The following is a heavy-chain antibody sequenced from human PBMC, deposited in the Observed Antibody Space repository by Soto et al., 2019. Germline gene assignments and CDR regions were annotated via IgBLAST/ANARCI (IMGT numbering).Heavy chain of an antibody. CDR2: ISYDGSNK. CDR3: ARVSPWYYYDSSGAFDI. CDR1: GFTFSSYA. D-gene: IGHD3-22*01. Sequence: QVQLVESGGGVVQPGRSLRLSCAASGFTFSSYAMHWVRQAPGKGLEWVAVISYDGSNKYYEDSVKGRFTISRDNSKNTLYLQMNSLRAEDTAVYYCARVSPWYYYDSSGAFDIWGQGTMVTVSS. V-gene: IGHV3-30-3*01. J-gene: IGHJ3*02.